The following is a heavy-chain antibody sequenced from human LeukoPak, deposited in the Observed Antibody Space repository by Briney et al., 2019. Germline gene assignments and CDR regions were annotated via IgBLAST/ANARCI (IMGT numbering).Heavy chain of an antibody. CDR2: IGGSSGST. J-gene: IGHJ2*01. V-gene: IGHV3-23*01. D-gene: IGHD2-2*01. CDR3: AKGLICSSTSCSSGRYFDL. Sequence: GGSLRLSCAASGFTFSSYAMSWVRQAPGKGLEWVSAIGGSSGSTYYADSVKGRFTISRDNSKNTLYLQMNSLRAEDTAVYYCAKGLICSSTSCSSGRYFDLWVRGTLVTVSS. CDR1: GFTFSSYA.